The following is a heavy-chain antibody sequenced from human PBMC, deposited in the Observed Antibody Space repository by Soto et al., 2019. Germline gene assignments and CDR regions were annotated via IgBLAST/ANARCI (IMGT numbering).Heavy chain of an antibody. CDR1: GFTFSSYG. CDR2: MWSEGGNK. CDR3: ARDPPDDSSGYYSLDY. Sequence: QVQLVESGGVVVQPGRSLRLSCAASGFTFSSYGMHWVRQAPGKGLEWVAVMWSEGGNKYYADSVKGRFTISRDNSKNTLYLQMNSLGAEDTAVYYCARDPPDDSSGYYSLDYWGQGTLVTVSS. J-gene: IGHJ4*02. V-gene: IGHV3-33*01. D-gene: IGHD3-22*01.